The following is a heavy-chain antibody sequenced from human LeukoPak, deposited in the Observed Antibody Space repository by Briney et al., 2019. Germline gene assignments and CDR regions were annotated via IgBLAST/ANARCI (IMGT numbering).Heavy chain of an antibody. Sequence: SETLSLTCTVSGGSISSYYWSWIRQPPGKGLEWIGSIYYSGSTYYNPSLKSRVTISVDTSKNQFSLKLSSVTAADTAVYYCARGYSLFDYWGQGTLVTVSS. CDR1: GGSISSYY. D-gene: IGHD2-15*01. V-gene: IGHV4-39*07. J-gene: IGHJ4*02. CDR2: IYYSGST. CDR3: ARGYSLFDY.